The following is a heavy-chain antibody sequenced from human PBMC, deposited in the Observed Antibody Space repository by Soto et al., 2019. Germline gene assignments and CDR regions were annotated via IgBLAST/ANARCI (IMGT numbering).Heavy chain of an antibody. Sequence: PSQTLSLTCVISGDSVSSHNPAWNWVRQSPSRGLEWLGRKYYKSQWYYDYADFVKSLITISPDTSKNQFSLHLSSVTPEDSAVYFCTSDLVVWDNRIDNHFDSWGQGTLVTVSS. CDR2: KYYKSQWYY. CDR1: GDSVSSHNPA. J-gene: IGHJ4*02. CDR3: TSDLVVWDNRIDNHFDS. V-gene: IGHV6-1*01. D-gene: IGHD2-15*01.